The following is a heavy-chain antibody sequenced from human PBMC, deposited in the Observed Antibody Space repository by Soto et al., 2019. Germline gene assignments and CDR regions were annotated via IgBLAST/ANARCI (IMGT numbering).Heavy chain of an antibody. CDR3: AKDSGYSRGWYVGS. V-gene: IGHV3-23*01. CDR2: ISGSGGST. J-gene: IGHJ4*02. CDR1: GFTFSSYA. Sequence: EVQLLESGGGLVQPGGSLRLSCAASGFTFSSYAMSWVRQAPGKGLEWVSAISGSGGSTYYADSVKGRFTITRDNSKNLLYLQMNSQSAEDTAVYYCAKDSGYSRGWYVGSWGQGTLVTVAS. D-gene: IGHD6-19*01.